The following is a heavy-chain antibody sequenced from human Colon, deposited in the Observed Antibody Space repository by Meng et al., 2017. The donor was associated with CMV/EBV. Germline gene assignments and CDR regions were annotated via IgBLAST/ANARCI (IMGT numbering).Heavy chain of an antibody. CDR2: INPITGGT. D-gene: IGHD1-26*01. V-gene: IGHV1-2*02. CDR1: GYTFTGYF. J-gene: IGHJ4*02. CDR3: ASLSGGDFDY. Sequence: VRSVQSGAVLKKPGDSMTASCKASGYTFTGYFMYLVRQAPGQGLEWLGVINPITGGTNYAQKFQGRVTMTRDTSMNTAYMELSRLRSDDTAVYYCASLSGGDFDYWGQGTLVTVSS.